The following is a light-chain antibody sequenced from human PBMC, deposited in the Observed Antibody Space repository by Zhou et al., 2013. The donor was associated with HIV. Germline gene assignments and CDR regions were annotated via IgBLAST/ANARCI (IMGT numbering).Light chain of an antibody. J-gene: IGKJ5*01. CDR2: GAS. CDR3: QQYGSSRRIT. CDR1: QSVNSNY. V-gene: IGKV3-20*01. Sequence: EIVLTQSPGTLSLSPGERATLSCRASQSVNSNYLAWYQQKPGQAPRLLIYGASSRATGIPDRFSGSGSGTDFTLTISRLEPEDFVVYYCQQYGSSRRITFGQGTRLEIK.